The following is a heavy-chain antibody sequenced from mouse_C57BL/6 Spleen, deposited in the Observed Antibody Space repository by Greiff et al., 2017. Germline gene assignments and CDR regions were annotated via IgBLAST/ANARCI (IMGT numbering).Heavy chain of an antibody. CDR3: ARWAVPSMDY. J-gene: IGHJ4*01. CDR1: GYAFSSYW. D-gene: IGHD6-1*01. CDR2: IYPGDGDT. V-gene: IGHV1-80*01. Sequence: QVQLQQSGAELVKPGASVKISCKASGYAFSSYWMNWVKQRPGKGLEWIGQIYPGDGDTNYNRKFKGKATLTADKSSSTAYMQLRSLTSEDSAVYFCARWAVPSMDYWGQGTSVTVSS.